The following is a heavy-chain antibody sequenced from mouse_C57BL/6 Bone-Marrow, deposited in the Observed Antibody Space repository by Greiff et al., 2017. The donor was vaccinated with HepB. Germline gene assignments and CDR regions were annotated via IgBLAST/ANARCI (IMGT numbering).Heavy chain of an antibody. J-gene: IGHJ4*01. D-gene: IGHD4-1*01. V-gene: IGHV1-63*01. Sequence: QVHVKQSGAELVRPGTSVKMSCKASGYTFTNYWIGWAKQRPGHGLEWIGDIYPGGGYTNYNEKFKGKATLTADKSSSTAYMQFSSLTSEDSAIYYCATRWGGAMDYWGQGTSVTVSS. CDR1: GYTFTNYW. CDR3: ATRWGGAMDY. CDR2: IYPGGGYT.